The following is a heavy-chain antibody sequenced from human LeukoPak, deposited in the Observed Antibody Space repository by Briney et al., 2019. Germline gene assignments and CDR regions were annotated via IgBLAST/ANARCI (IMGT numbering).Heavy chain of an antibody. CDR1: GGSISSYY. CDR3: ARSGDHAHYYYYMDV. CDR2: IYYSGST. J-gene: IGHJ6*03. V-gene: IGHV4-59*01. Sequence: PSETLSLTCTVSGGSISSYYWSWIRQPPGKGLEWIGYIYYSGSTNYNPSLKSRVTISVDTSKNQFSLKLSSVTAADTAVYYCARSGDHAHYYYYMDVWGKGTTVTISS.